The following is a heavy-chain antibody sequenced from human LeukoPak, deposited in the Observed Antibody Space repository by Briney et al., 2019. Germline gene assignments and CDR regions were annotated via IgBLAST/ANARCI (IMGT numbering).Heavy chain of an antibody. CDR3: ARTYGSGLSAFDI. Sequence: SQTLSLTCTVSGGSISSGGYYWSWVRQHPGKGLEWIGYIYYSGNTYYNPSLKSLVTKSVDTSKNQFSLKLSSVTAADTAVYYCARTYGSGLSAFDIWGQGTMVTVSS. J-gene: IGHJ3*02. CDR1: GGSISSGGYY. D-gene: IGHD3-10*01. V-gene: IGHV4-31*01. CDR2: IYYSGNT.